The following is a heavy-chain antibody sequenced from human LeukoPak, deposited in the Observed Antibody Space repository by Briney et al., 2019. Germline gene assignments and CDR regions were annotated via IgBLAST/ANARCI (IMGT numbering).Heavy chain of an antibody. CDR2: IQRKIDGGIT. D-gene: IGHD6-25*01. V-gene: IGHV3-15*01. CDR3: TTETFSGYTKGWSYAMDV. CDR1: GFTFNNAW. J-gene: IGHJ6*02. Sequence: PGGSLRLSCVASGFTFNNAWMTWVRQAPGKGLEWVGRIQRKIDGGITDYAAPVKGRFAISRDDLRDTLYLQMNSLNAEDTAVYYCTTETFSGYTKGWSYAMDVWGQGTTVTVSS.